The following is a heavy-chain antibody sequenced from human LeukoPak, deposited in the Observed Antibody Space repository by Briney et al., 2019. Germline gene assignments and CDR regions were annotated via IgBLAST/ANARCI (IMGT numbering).Heavy chain of an antibody. Sequence: SETLSLTCTVSGGSISSYYWSWIRQPPGKGLEWIGYIYYSGSTNYNPSLKSRVTISVDTSKNQFSLKLSSVTAADTAVYYCARGDRGDYVWGSYPNHYFGYWGQGTLVTVSS. CDR2: IYYSGST. D-gene: IGHD3-16*02. J-gene: IGHJ4*02. CDR1: GGSISSYY. V-gene: IGHV4-59*01. CDR3: ARGDRGDYVWGSYPNHYFGY.